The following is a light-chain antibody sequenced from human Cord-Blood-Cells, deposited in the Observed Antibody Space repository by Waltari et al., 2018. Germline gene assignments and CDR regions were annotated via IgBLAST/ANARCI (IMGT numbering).Light chain of an antibody. J-gene: IGLJ1*01. V-gene: IGLV2-14*01. CDR3: SSYTSSSTLV. CDR1: SSDVGGYNH. CDR2: EVN. Sequence: QSALTQPASVSGSPGQAITIPCPGTSSDVGGYNHVSWYQQHPGKAPKLMIYEVNNRPSGVSNRFSGSKSGNTASLTISGLQAEDEADYYCSSYTSSSTLVFGTGTKVTVL.